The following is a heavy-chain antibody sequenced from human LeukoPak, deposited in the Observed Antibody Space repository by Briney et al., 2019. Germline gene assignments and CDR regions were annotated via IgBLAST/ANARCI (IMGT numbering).Heavy chain of an antibody. Sequence: GASVKVSCKVSGYTLTELSMHWVRQAPGKGLEWMGGFDPEDGETIYAQKFQGRVTMTEDTSTDTAYMELSSLRSEDTAVYYCATDRPRVSNSYGPDAFDIWGQGTMVTVSS. V-gene: IGHV1-24*01. CDR3: ATDRPRVSNSYGPDAFDI. CDR2: FDPEDGET. J-gene: IGHJ3*02. CDR1: GYTLTELS. D-gene: IGHD5-18*01.